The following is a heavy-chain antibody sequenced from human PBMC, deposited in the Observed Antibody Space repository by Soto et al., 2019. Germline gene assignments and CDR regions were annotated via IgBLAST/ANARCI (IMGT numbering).Heavy chain of an antibody. CDR2: IGNSGGSI. D-gene: IGHD3-22*01. V-gene: IGHV3-23*01. CDR3: AKGMADFYDSSGFLDH. J-gene: IGHJ4*02. Sequence: EVQLLESGGGWVQPGGSLRLSCAASGCTFSTYALTWVRQAPGKGLEWVSGIGNSGGSIFYTASVKGRCTISRHNSKNMLYLQMNSLRADDTAVYYCAKGMADFYDSSGFLDHWGQGVLVTVSS. CDR1: GCTFSTYA.